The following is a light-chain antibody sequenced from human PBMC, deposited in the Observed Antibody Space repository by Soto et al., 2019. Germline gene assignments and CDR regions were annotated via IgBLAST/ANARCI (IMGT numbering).Light chain of an antibody. CDR3: QQSFSTPRT. V-gene: IGKV1-39*01. CDR2: ASS. J-gene: IGKJ1*01. CDR1: QSISTY. Sequence: IQMTQSPSSLSASVGDRVTITCRASQSISTYVNWYQQKPGKAPKLLIYASSSLQSGVPSRFSGSGSGTHCTLTINSLQPEDFATYYCQQSFSTPRTFGPGTRVE.